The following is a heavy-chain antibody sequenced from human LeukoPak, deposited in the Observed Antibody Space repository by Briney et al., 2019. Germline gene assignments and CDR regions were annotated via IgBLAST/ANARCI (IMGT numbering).Heavy chain of an antibody. V-gene: IGHV4-61*01. J-gene: IGHJ4*02. CDR2: IYYSGST. CDR3: ARRDSGYDLGY. D-gene: IGHD5-12*01. CDR1: GSSVSSGSYY. Sequence: SETLSLTCTVSGSSVSSGSYYWSWIRQPPGKGLEWIGYIYYSGSTNYNPSLKSRVTISVDTSKNQFSLKLSSVTAADTAVYYCARRDSGYDLGYWGQGTLVTVSS.